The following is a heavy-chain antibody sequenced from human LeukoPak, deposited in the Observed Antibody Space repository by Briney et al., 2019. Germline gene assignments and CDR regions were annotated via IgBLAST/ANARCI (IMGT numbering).Heavy chain of an antibody. Sequence: SETLSLTCTVSGGSISSYYWSWIRQPPGKGLEWIGEINHSGSTNCNPSLKSRVTISVDTSKNQFSLKLSSVTAADTAVYYCATWTGSDDYWGQGTLVTVSS. D-gene: IGHD2-15*01. J-gene: IGHJ4*02. V-gene: IGHV4-34*01. CDR2: INHSGST. CDR1: GGSISSYY. CDR3: ATWTGSDDY.